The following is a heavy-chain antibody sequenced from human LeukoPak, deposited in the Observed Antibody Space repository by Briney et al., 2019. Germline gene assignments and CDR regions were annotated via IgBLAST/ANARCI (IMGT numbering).Heavy chain of an antibody. J-gene: IGHJ4*02. CDR1: GGPLSGDY. V-gene: IGHV4-34*01. D-gene: IGHD6-19*01. Sequence: SETLSLTCAVSGGPLSGDYWSWIRQPPGEGLEWIGEINYVGSTNYNPSLKSRVTLSVDTSKKQFSLELSSVTAADTAVYYCARDGSGTGWYYFDYWGQGTLVTVSS. CDR3: ARDGSGTGWYYFDY. CDR2: INYVGST.